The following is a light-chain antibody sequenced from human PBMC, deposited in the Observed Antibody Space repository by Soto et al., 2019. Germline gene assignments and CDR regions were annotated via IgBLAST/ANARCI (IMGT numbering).Light chain of an antibody. CDR3: QQYNNWPPWT. CDR1: QSVYSS. Sequence: ETAMTQSPATLSVSPGERATLSCRASQSVYSSLAWYQQKPGQAPRLLIYGASTRATGIPARFSGSGSGTEFTLTISRLQSEDFAVYYCQQYNNWPPWTFGQGTKVDIK. J-gene: IGKJ1*01. V-gene: IGKV3-15*01. CDR2: GAS.